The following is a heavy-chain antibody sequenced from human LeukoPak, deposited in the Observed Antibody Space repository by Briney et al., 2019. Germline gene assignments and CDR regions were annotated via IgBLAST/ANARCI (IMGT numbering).Heavy chain of an antibody. CDR2: IYYSGST. J-gene: IGHJ4*02. CDR1: GGSISSGGYY. CDR3: ARVGILTGSYYFDY. V-gene: IGHV4-31*03. D-gene: IGHD3-9*01. Sequence: PSETLSLTCTVSGGSISSGGYYWSWIRQHPGKGLEWIGYIYYSGSTYYNPSLKSRVTISVDTSKNQFSLKLSSVTAADTAVYYCARVGILTGSYYFDYWGQGTLVTVSS.